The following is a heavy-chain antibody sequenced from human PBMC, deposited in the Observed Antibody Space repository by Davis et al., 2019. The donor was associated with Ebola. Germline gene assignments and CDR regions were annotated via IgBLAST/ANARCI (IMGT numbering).Heavy chain of an antibody. Sequence: SETLSLTCAVYGGSFSGYYWSWIRQPPGKGLEWIGEINHSGSTNYNPSLKSRVPISVDTSKNQFSLKLSSVTAADTAVYYCARGLAVPRYWGQGTLVTVSS. CDR2: INHSGST. D-gene: IGHD6-19*01. CDR3: ARGLAVPRY. J-gene: IGHJ4*02. CDR1: GGSFSGYY. V-gene: IGHV4-34*01.